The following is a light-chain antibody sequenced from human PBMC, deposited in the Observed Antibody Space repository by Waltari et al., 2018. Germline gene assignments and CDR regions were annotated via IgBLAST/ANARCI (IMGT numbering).Light chain of an antibody. CDR2: GAS. Sequence: IVLTQSPGTLSLSPGDRASLSCKASQSLGKNYLAWYQHKPGQAPRPLIYGASSRAARIPDRFSGSGSGTDFTLTISRLEPEDFAVYYCQQYASSVLYTFGQGTKLEIK. J-gene: IGKJ2*01. CDR3: QQYASSVLYT. CDR1: QSLGKNY. V-gene: IGKV3-20*01.